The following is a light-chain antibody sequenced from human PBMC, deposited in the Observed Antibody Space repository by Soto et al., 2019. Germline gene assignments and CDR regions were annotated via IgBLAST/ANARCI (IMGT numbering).Light chain of an antibody. CDR2: DSS. CDR1: QSVRNW. J-gene: IGKJ1*01. V-gene: IGKV1-5*01. Sequence: DIQMTQSPSTLFASGGDRVTITCRGSQSVRNWLAWYQQKPGRAPQLLIYDSSTLEPGVPSRFRGSGSGTEFTLTINGLQPDDFATYYCQQYDGYSPQTFGQGTKVDIK. CDR3: QQYDGYSPQT.